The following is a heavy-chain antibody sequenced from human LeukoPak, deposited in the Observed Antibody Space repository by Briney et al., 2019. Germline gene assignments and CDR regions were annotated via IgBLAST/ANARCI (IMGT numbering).Heavy chain of an antibody. Sequence: ASVKVSCKASGYTFTSYAVHWVRQAPGQRLEWMGWINAGNGNTKYSQKFQGRVTITRDTSASTAYMELSSLRSEDTAVYYCARVGYCSGGSCYGLDYWGQGTLVTVSS. CDR2: INAGNGNT. V-gene: IGHV1-3*01. J-gene: IGHJ4*02. CDR3: ARVGYCSGGSCYGLDY. D-gene: IGHD2-15*01. CDR1: GYTFTSYA.